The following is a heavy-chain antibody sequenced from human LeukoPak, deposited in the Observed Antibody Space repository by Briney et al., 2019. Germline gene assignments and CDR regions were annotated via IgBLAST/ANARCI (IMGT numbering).Heavy chain of an antibody. J-gene: IGHJ4*02. CDR1: GGPFSSYA. Sequence: ASVKVSCKASGGPFSSYAISWVRQAPGQGLEWMGGIIPIFGTANYAQKFQGRVTVTRDTSTSTVHMELSGLRSEDTAVYYCARDQEAFDYWGQGTLVTVSS. V-gene: IGHV1-69*05. CDR2: IIPIFGTA. CDR3: ARDQEAFDY.